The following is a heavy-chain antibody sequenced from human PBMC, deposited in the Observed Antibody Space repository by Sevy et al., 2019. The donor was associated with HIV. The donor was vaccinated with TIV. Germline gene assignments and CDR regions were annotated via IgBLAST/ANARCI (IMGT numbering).Heavy chain of an antibody. D-gene: IGHD2-15*01. CDR2: ISGSGGST. V-gene: IGHV3-23*01. J-gene: IGHJ3*02. Sequence: GGSLRLSCAASGFTFSSYAMSWVRQAPGKGLEWVSAISGSGGSTYYAYSVKGRFTISRDNSKNTLYLQMNSLRAEDTAVYYCAKDPRGWNAFDIWGQGTMVTVSS. CDR1: GFTFSSYA. CDR3: AKDPRGWNAFDI.